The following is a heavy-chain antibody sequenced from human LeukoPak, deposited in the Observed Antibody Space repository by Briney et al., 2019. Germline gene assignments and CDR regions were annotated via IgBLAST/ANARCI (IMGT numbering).Heavy chain of an antibody. Sequence: SETLSLTCAVSGGSISSSNWWSWVRQPPGKGLEWIGEIYHSGSTNYNPSLKSRVTISVDKSKNQFSLKLSSVTAADTAVYYCARIPNTYISSGRLDYWGQGTLVTVSS. D-gene: IGHD6-13*01. CDR1: GGSISSSNW. J-gene: IGHJ4*02. V-gene: IGHV4-4*02. CDR3: ARIPNTYISSGRLDY. CDR2: IYHSGST.